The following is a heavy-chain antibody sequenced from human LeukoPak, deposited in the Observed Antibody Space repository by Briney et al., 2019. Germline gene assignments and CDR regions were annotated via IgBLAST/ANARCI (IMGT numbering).Heavy chain of an antibody. CDR2: ISYDGADK. CDR3: AKDLSYCSGGTCYTSRYYGMDV. CDR1: TFTFKSYG. V-gene: IGHV3-30*18. Sequence: GGSLRLSCAASTFTFKSYGMHWVRQAPGKGLEWVAVISYDGADKFYGDSVKGRFTISRDNSNNTLYLQMNSLRAEDTAVYYCAKDLSYCSGGTCYTSRYYGMDVWGQGTTVTVSS. J-gene: IGHJ6*02. D-gene: IGHD2-15*01.